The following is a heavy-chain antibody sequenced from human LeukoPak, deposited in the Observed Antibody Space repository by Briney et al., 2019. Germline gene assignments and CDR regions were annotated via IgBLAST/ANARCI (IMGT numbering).Heavy chain of an antibody. CDR3: ARADGRLAVPAATRSYYFDY. J-gene: IGHJ4*02. CDR1: GGTFSSYA. CDR2: IIPIFGTA. D-gene: IGHD2-2*01. Sequence: ASVKVSCKASGGTFSSYAISWVRQAPGQGLEWMGGIIPIFGTANYAQKFQGGVTITADESTSTAYMELSSLRSEDTAVYYCARADGRLAVPAATRSYYFDYWGQGTLVTVSS. V-gene: IGHV1-69*13.